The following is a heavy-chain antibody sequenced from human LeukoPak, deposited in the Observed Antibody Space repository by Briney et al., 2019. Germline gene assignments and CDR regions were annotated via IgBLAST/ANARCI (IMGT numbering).Heavy chain of an antibody. J-gene: IGHJ4*02. D-gene: IGHD1-26*01. CDR2: NNPNSGGT. Sequence: ASVKVSCKASGYTLIGYYMYWVRPAPGQGREWMGWNNPNSGGTNYAQKFQGRVTMTRDTSINTAYMELSRLRSDDTAVYYCARDRIGATWGQGTLVTVSS. CDR1: GYTLIGYY. V-gene: IGHV1-2*02. CDR3: ARDRIGAT.